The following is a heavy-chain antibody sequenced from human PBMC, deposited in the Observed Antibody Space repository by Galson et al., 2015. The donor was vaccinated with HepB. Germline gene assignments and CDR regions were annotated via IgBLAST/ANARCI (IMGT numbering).Heavy chain of an antibody. CDR2: ITPSGDNT. Sequence: SLRLSCAASGFTFSYYAMSWVRQAPGKGLEWVSAITPSGDNTYSADSMKGRFTISRDNSQDTLFLQINSLRVDDTAMYFCAKVFPEKTDGWYRQALYYFDSWGQGIRVTVSS. CDR1: GFTFSYYA. V-gene: IGHV3-23*01. CDR3: AKVFPEKTDGWYRQALYYFDS. D-gene: IGHD6-19*01. J-gene: IGHJ4*02.